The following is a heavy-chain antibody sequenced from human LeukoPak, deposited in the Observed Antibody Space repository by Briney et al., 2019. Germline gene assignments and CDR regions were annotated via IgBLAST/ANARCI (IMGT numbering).Heavy chain of an antibody. D-gene: IGHD1-14*01. V-gene: IGHV1-8*03. CDR2: MNPNSGNT. J-gene: IGHJ4*02. CDR1: GYNFISYD. CDR3: ARDLGNRGDF. Sequence: GASVKVSCKASGYNFISYDINWVRQATGQGLEWMGWMNPNSGNTGYTRKFQGRATFSSNTSISTAYMELSSLISEDTAVYYCARDLGNRGDFWGQGTPVTVSS.